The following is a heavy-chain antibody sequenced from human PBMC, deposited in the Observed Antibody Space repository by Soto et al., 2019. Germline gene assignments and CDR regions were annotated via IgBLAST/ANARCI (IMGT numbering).Heavy chain of an antibody. Sequence: SVQVSCKAPGGTFSNYAIHWVRQAPGQGLEWMGGVIPIFGTTNYAEKLRGRVTITADESTSTAYMELISLSSEESAVYFCARAPPYCPGGRGDAGHYYCCYGMDGWGQGTRVTVYS. CDR1: GGTFSNYA. CDR3: ARAPPYCPGGRGDAGHYYCCYGMDG. CDR2: VIPIFGTT. V-gene: IGHV1-69*01. J-gene: IGHJ6*02. D-gene: IGHD2-8*02.